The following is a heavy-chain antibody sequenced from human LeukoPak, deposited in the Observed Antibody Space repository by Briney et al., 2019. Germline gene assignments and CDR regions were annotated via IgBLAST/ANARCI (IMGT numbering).Heavy chain of an antibody. CDR1: GFTFSSYG. V-gene: IGHV3-30*19. J-gene: IGHJ3*02. Sequence: PGRSLRLSCAASGFTFSSYGMHWVRQAPGKGLEWVAVISYDGSNKYYADSVKGRFTISRDNSKNTLYLQMNSLRAEDTAVYYCARDLDAFDIWGQGTMVTVSS. CDR3: ARDLDAFDI. CDR2: ISYDGSNK.